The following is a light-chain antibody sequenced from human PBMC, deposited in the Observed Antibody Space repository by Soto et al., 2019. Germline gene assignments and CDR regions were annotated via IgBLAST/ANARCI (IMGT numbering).Light chain of an antibody. CDR2: GNS. J-gene: IGLJ3*02. Sequence: QSVLTQPPSASGAPGQRVTLSCVGGSSNVGFNAVNWYQQIPGAAPKLLMHGNSQRPSGVPDRFSGSKSGTSASLAIIGLRSEDEAQYYCAAWDDSLRGVVFGGGTKLTV. V-gene: IGLV1-47*02. CDR3: AAWDDSLRGVV. CDR1: SSNVGFNA.